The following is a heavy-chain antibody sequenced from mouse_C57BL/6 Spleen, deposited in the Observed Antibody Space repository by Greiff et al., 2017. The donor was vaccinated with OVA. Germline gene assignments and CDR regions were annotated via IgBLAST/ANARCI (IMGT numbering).Heavy chain of an antibody. V-gene: IGHV1-52*01. CDR3: ARSLIEMDY. CDR1: GYTFTSYW. J-gene: IGHJ4*01. CDR2: IDPSDSET. Sequence: QVQLQQPGAELVRPGSSVKLSCKASGYTFTSYWMHWVKQRPIQGLEWIGNIDPSDSETYYNQKFKDKATLTVDKSSSTAYMQLSSLTSEDSAVYYCARSLIEMDYWGQGTSVTVSS.